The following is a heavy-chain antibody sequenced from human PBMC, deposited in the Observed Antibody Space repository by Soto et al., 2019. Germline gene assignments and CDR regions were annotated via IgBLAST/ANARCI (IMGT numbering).Heavy chain of an antibody. CDR3: ARGGEVTRTLAFDY. D-gene: IGHD1-7*01. J-gene: IGHJ4*02. CDR2: IYYSGST. Sequence: PSETLSLTCTVSGGPISGTYYWSWIRQHPGKGLEWIGYIYYSGSTYYNPSLKSRLTVSIDTSKNQFSLKLSSVTAADTAVYYCARGGEVTRTLAFDYWGQGTLVTLSS. V-gene: IGHV4-31*03. CDR1: GGPISGTYY.